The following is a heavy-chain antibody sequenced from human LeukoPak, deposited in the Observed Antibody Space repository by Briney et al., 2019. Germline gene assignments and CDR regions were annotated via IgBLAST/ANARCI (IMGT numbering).Heavy chain of an antibody. J-gene: IGHJ4*02. CDR3: ARMGLKNY. Sequence: SETLSLTCTVSGGSIHNYFWSWIRQPPGKGLEWIGYIHSGGGTRYNPSLKSRVITSVDTPKSLFSLKLSSVTAADTAVYYCARMGLKNYWGQGTLVTVSS. CDR2: IHSGGGT. V-gene: IGHV4-4*09. D-gene: IGHD3/OR15-3a*01. CDR1: GGSIHNYF.